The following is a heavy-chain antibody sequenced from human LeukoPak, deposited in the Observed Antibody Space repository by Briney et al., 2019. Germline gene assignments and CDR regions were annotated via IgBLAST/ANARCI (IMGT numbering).Heavy chain of an antibody. D-gene: IGHD3-22*01. J-gene: IGHJ3*02. Sequence: SETLSLTCAVYGGSFSGYYWTWIRQPPGKGLEWIGQISHRGNTNYNPSLKSRVTISIDTSKNQFSLRLISVTAADTAVYYCASVGYYHSSSFDMWGQGTMVTVSS. CDR1: GGSFSGYY. CDR3: ASVGYYHSSSFDM. V-gene: IGHV4-34*01. CDR2: ISHRGNT.